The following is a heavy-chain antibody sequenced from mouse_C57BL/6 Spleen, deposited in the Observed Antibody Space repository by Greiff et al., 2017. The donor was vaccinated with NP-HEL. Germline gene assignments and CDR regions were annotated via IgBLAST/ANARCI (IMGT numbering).Heavy chain of an antibody. J-gene: IGHJ2*01. Sequence: VQLQQSGAELVRPGASVKMSCKASGYTFTSYTMHWVKQRPGQGLEWIGYIHPSSGYTKYNQKFKDKATLTADKSSSTAYMQLSSLTSEDSAVYYCARGDYYGSSYYYFDYWGQGTTLTVSS. CDR1: GYTFTSYT. V-gene: IGHV1-4*01. CDR2: IHPSSGYT. CDR3: ARGDYYGSSYYYFDY. D-gene: IGHD1-1*01.